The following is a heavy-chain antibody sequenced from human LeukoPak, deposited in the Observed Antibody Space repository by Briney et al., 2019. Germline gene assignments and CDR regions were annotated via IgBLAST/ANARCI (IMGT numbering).Heavy chain of an antibody. CDR3: AREGHYYDSSGYSDY. J-gene: IGHJ4*02. V-gene: IGHV3-53*01. D-gene: IGHD3-22*01. CDR1: GFTVSSNY. CDR2: IYSGGST. Sequence: SGGSLRLSCAASGFTVSSNYMSWVRQAPGKELEWVSVIYSGGSTYYADSVKGRFTISRDNSKNTLYLQMNSLRAEDTAVYYCAREGHYYDSSGYSDYWGQGTLVTVSS.